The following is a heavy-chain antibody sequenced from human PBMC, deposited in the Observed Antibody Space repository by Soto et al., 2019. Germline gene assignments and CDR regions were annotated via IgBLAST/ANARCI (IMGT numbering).Heavy chain of an antibody. CDR2: ISYDGSNK. D-gene: IGHD2-2*01. V-gene: IGHV3-30*18. Sequence: PGGSLRLSCAASGFTFSSYGMHWVRQAPGKGLEWVAVISYDGSNKYYADSVKGRFTISRDNSKNTLYLQMNSLRAEDTAVYYCAKDLGLVVPAASYYYYGMDVWGQGTTVTVSS. J-gene: IGHJ6*02. CDR3: AKDLGLVVPAASYYYYGMDV. CDR1: GFTFSSYG.